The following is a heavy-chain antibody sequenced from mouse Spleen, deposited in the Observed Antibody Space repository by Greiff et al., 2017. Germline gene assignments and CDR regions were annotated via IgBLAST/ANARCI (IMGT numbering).Heavy chain of an antibody. Sequence: VQLQQSGAELARPGASVKLSCKASGYTFTSYGISWVKQRTGQGLEWIGEIYPRSGNTYYNEKFKGKATLTADKSSSTAYMELRSLTSEDSAVYFCARRTGTGYYFDYWGQGTTLTVSS. CDR1: GYTFTSYG. V-gene: IGHV1-81*01. D-gene: IGHD4-1*01. CDR3: ARRTGTGYYFDY. J-gene: IGHJ2*01. CDR2: IYPRSGNT.